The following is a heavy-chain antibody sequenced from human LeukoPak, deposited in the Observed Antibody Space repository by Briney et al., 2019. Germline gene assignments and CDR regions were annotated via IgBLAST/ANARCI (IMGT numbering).Heavy chain of an antibody. D-gene: IGHD2-21*02. J-gene: IGHJ3*02. CDR1: GFTFSSYS. Sequence: PGGSLRLSCAASGFTFSSYSMNWVRQAPGKGLEWVSSISSSSSYIYYADSVKGRFTISRDNAKNSLYLQMNSLRAEDTALYYCHIVVVTASIDAFDIWGQGTMVTVSS. CDR2: ISSSSSYI. V-gene: IGHV3-21*04. CDR3: HIVVVTASIDAFDI.